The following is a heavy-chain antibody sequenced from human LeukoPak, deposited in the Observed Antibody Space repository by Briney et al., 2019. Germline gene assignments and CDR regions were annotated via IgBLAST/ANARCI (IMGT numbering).Heavy chain of an antibody. Sequence: AGGSRLLSCAAPGSTISSKAMHWVRQAPGKGLEWVAVISYDGSNKYYADSVKGRFTISRDNSKNTLYLQMNSLRAEDTAVYYCAKDGRGYRYFYLDYSGQARLVTVSS. CDR1: GSTISSKA. CDR2: ISYDGSNK. V-gene: IGHV3-30*18. D-gene: IGHD5-18*01. CDR3: AKDGRGYRYFYLDY. J-gene: IGHJ4*02.